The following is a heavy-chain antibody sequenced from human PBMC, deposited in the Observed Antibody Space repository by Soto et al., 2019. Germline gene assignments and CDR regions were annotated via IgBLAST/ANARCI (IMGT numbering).Heavy chain of an antibody. Sequence: ASVKVSCKASGYTFTGYYMHWVRQAPGQGLEWMGWINPNSGGKNDAQKFQGRVTMTRDTSISTASMELSRLRSDDTAVYYCARTPTIVGVVVGMDVWGQGTTVTVSS. CDR1: GYTFTGYY. CDR2: INPNSGGK. V-gene: IGHV1-2*02. D-gene: IGHD3-3*01. J-gene: IGHJ6*02. CDR3: ARTPTIVGVVVGMDV.